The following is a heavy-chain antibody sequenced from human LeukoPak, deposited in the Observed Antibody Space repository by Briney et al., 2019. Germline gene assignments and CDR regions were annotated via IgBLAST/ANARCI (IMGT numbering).Heavy chain of an antibody. CDR3: ARYSSGSCYDY. J-gene: IGHJ4*02. CDR1: GFTFTTYA. V-gene: IGHV3-64*01. Sequence: GGSLRLSCAASGFTFTTYAMHWVRQAPGRGLEYVSAISTDGGGTYYANSVKGRFTISRDNSKNTLYLQKGSLRVEDMAVYYCARYSSGSCYDYWGQGTLVTVSS. CDR2: ISTDGGGT. D-gene: IGHD6-13*01.